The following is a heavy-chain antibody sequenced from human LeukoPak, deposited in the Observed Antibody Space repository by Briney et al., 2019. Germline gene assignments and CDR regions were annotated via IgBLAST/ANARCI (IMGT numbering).Heavy chain of an antibody. D-gene: IGHD3-22*01. Sequence: PGGSLRLSCAASGFTFTNYAMGWVRQAPGKGLEWVSAISGSGGSTYYADSVKGRFTISRDNSKNTLYLQMNSLRAEDTAVYYCAKSGIVYYDSSGYFDCWGQGTLVTVSS. CDR2: ISGSGGST. V-gene: IGHV3-23*01. CDR1: GFTFTNYA. CDR3: AKSGIVYYDSSGYFDC. J-gene: IGHJ4*02.